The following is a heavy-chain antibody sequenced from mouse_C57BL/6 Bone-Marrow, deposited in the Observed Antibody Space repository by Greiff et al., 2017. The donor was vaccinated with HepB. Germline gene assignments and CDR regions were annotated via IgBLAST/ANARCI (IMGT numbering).Heavy chain of an antibody. Sequence: EVHLVESGGGLVKPGGSLKLSCAASGFTFSSYAMSWVRQTPEKRLEWVATISDGGSYTYYPDNVKGRFTISRDNAKNNLYLQMSHLKSEDTAMYYCARLGDYGGQGTLVTVSA. CDR3: ARLGDY. CDR1: GFTFSSYA. CDR2: ISDGGSYT. D-gene: IGHD4-1*01. V-gene: IGHV5-4*01. J-gene: IGHJ3*01.